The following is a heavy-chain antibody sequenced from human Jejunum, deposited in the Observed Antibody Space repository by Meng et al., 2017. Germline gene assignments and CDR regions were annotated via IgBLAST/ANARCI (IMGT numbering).Heavy chain of an antibody. CDR2: IYYSGNT. Sequence: RLKEQGPGVVKPSETLSLTCTVSGGSLSGHYWSWIRQPPGKGLEWIGHIYYSGNTNYNPSLKSRVTLSLHTSENQFSLQLNSVTAADTAVYYCASAGSSGWNWYFGLWGRGTLVTVSS. CDR1: GGSLSGHY. J-gene: IGHJ2*01. D-gene: IGHD6-19*01. CDR3: ASAGSSGWNWYFGL. V-gene: IGHV4-59*11.